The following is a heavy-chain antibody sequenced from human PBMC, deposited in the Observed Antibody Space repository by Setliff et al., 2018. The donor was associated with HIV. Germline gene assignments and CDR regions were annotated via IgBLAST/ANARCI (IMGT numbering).Heavy chain of an antibody. CDR1: GGSISSHY. CDR3: ARHNTGYSYGYDYYYYYMDV. CDR2: IHYSGAT. J-gene: IGHJ6*03. D-gene: IGHD5-18*01. Sequence: PSETLSLTCTVSGGSISSHYWIWIRQPPGKGLEWIGYIHYSGATNYNPSLKSRVTISLDTSRTQFSLKLSSVTAADTAVYYCARHNTGYSYGYDYYYYYMDVWGKGTTVTVSS. V-gene: IGHV4-59*08.